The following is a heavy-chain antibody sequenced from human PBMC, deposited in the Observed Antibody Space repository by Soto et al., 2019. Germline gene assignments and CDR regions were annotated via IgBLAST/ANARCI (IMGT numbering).Heavy chain of an antibody. J-gene: IGHJ4*02. Sequence: HVQLQESGPGPVTPSQTLSLPCTVSGVSITSGSYYWTWVRQSPGKGLEWIGYRYYSGNTYYNPSRNGRATISADTSNNPFSLKLTSVTDADTAVYYCARGGYDTSGQTFIGWGPDCWGQGTMVTVSS. CDR3: ARGGYDTSGQTFIGWGPDC. D-gene: IGHD3-22*01. V-gene: IGHV4-30-4*01. CDR1: GVSITSGSYY. CDR2: RYYSGNT.